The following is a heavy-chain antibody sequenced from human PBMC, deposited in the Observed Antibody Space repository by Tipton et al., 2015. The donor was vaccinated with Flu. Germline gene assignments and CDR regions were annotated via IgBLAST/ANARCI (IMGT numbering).Heavy chain of an antibody. Sequence: QLVQSGAEVKKPGASVKVSCKASGYTFTSYDINWVRQATGQGLEWMGWMNPNSGNTGYAQKFQGRVTMTRNTSISTAYMELSSLRSEDTAVYYCARGSGQLGNPWDAFDIWGQGTMVTVSS. J-gene: IGHJ3*02. CDR1: GYTFTSYD. CDR2: MNPNSGNT. D-gene: IGHD6-6*01. V-gene: IGHV1-8*01. CDR3: ARGSGQLGNPWDAFDI.